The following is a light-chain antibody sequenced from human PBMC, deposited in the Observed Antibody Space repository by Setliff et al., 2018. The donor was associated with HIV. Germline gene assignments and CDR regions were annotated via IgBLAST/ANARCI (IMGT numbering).Light chain of an antibody. CDR2: DVT. CDR3: GSYTTNSTVV. J-gene: IGLJ3*02. Sequence: QSALTQPASVSESPGQSITISCTGTSGDIGGYNYVSWYQQHPGKAPKVLVYDVTSRPSGVSNRFSGSKSCSTASLTISGLQAEDEADYYCGSYTTNSTVVFGGGTK. V-gene: IGLV2-14*03. CDR1: SGDIGGYNY.